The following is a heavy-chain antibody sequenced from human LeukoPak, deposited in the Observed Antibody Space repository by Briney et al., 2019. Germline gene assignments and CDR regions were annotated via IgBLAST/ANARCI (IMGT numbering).Heavy chain of an antibody. D-gene: IGHD3-10*01. CDR2: IIPIVGIA. CDR1: GGTFGSYA. J-gene: IGHJ3*02. V-gene: IGHV1-69*04. CDR3: ARSGITMVRGVIIPNAFDI. Sequence: SVKVSCKAAGGTFGSYAISWVRQAPGRGLGGRVRIIPIVGIANYAQKFQGRVTITADKSTSPAYMELRSLRSEDTAVYYCARSGITMVRGVIIPNAFDIWAQGTMVPVSS.